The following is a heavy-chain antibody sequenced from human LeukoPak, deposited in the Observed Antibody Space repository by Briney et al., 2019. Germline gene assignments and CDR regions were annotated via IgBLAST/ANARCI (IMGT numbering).Heavy chain of an antibody. CDR2: IYTSGST. V-gene: IGHV4-4*07. CDR3: ARDSGWLWFGESIYYFDY. D-gene: IGHD3-10*01. Sequence: SETLSLTCTVSGGSISSYYWSWIRQPAGKGLEWIGRIYTSGSTNYNPSLKSRVTMSVDTSKNQFSLKLSSVTAADTAVYYCARDSGWLWFGESIYYFDYWGRGTLVTVSS. CDR1: GGSISSYY. J-gene: IGHJ4*02.